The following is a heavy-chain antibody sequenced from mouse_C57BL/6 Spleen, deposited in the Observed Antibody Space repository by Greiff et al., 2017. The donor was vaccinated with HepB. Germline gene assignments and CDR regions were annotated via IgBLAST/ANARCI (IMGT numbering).Heavy chain of an antibody. J-gene: IGHJ3*01. CDR3: ARRDYDYDRAWFAY. D-gene: IGHD2-4*01. CDR2: INPNNGGT. CDR1: GYTFTDYN. V-gene: IGHV1-18*01. Sequence: EVQVVESGPELVKPGASVKIPCKASGYTFTDYNMDWVKQSHGKSLEWIGDINPNNGGTIYNQKFKGKATLTVDKSSSTAYMELRSLTSEDTAVYYCARRDYDYDRAWFAYWGQGTLVTVSA.